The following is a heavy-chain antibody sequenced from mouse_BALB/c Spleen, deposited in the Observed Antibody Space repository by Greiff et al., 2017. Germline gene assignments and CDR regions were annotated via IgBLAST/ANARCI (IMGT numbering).Heavy chain of an antibody. D-gene: IGHD1-2*01. CDR2: ISDGGSYT. CDR3: ARAPYGYAFDY. V-gene: IGHV5-4*02. J-gene: IGHJ2*01. CDR1: GFTFSDYY. Sequence: EVKLMESGGGLVKPGGSLKLSCAASGFTFSDYYMYWVRQTPEKRLEWVATISDGGSYTYYPDSVKGRFTISRDNAKNNLYLQMSSLKSEDTAMYYCARAPYGYAFDYWGQGTTLTVSS.